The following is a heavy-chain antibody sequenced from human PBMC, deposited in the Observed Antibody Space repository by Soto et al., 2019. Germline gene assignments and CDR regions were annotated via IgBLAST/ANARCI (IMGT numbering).Heavy chain of an antibody. CDR1: GYSFTSYW. Sequence: GESLKISCKGSGYSFTSYWIGWVRQMPGKGLEWMGIIYPGDSDTRYSPSFQGQVTISADKSISTAYLQWSSLKASDTAMYYCARGRLDVVDTAMADLIDYYGMDVWGQGTTVTVSS. D-gene: IGHD5-18*01. J-gene: IGHJ6*02. CDR3: ARGRLDVVDTAMADLIDYYGMDV. V-gene: IGHV5-51*01. CDR2: IYPGDSDT.